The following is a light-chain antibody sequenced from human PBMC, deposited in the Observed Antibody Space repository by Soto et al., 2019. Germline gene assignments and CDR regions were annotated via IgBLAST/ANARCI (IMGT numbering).Light chain of an antibody. CDR1: SSDVGGYNH. J-gene: IGLJ1*01. Sequence: QSALTQPASVSGSPGQSITISCTGSSSDVGGYNHVSWYQQHPGKAPKLLIYGNNQRPSGVPDRFSGSSSGTSASLAISGLRSEDESDYYCATWDDSLNGYVFGTGTKLTVL. V-gene: IGLV2-14*01. CDR2: GNN. CDR3: ATWDDSLNGYV.